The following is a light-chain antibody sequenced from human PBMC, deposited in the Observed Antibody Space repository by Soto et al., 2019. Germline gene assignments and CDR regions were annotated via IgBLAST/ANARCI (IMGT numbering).Light chain of an antibody. CDR3: FSYAGSRV. J-gene: IGLJ2*01. CDR1: SSDVGGYDY. Sequence: QSVLTQPRSVSGSPGQSVSISCNGTSSDVGGYDYVSWYQQHPGKAPKLMIFDVNKRPSGVPDRFSGSKSGNTASLTISGLQAEDEADYSCFSYAGSRVFGGGTKLTVL. CDR2: DVN. V-gene: IGLV2-11*01.